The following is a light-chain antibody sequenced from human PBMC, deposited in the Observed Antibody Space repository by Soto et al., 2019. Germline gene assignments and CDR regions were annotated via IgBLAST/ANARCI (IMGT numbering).Light chain of an antibody. J-gene: IGKJ1*01. Sequence: DVQMTQSPSTLSASVGDRFTITCRASQSISSWLAWYQQKPGKAPKLLIYKASTLESGVPSNFSGSGSGTEFTLTISSLQPEDFATYYCQQYNSYPWTFDQGTKVDIK. CDR2: KAS. CDR1: QSISSW. V-gene: IGKV1-5*03. CDR3: QQYNSYPWT.